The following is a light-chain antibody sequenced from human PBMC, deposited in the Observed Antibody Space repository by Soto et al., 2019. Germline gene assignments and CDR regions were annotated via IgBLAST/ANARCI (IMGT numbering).Light chain of an antibody. CDR2: DNN. CDR3: QSYDSSLRGSV. J-gene: IGLJ2*01. V-gene: IGLV1-40*01. CDR1: SSNIEAGYD. Sequence: QPVLTQPPSVSGAPGQTVTISCTGSSSNIEAGYDVHWYQQLPRTAPKLLIYDNNNRPSGVPDRFSGSKSGTSASLAITGLQAEDEAEYYCQSYDSSLRGSVFGGGTKLTVL.